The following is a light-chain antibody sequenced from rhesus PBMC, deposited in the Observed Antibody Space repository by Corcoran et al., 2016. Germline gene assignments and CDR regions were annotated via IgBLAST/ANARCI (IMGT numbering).Light chain of an antibody. CDR1: QDIHKY. V-gene: IGKV1-66*01. Sequence: DIQMTQSPSSLSASVGDRVTITCRASQDIHKYLSWYQQKPGKAPKPLIDDAFSLETWVPSRFSGSRSGTDYPLTISTLQPYDIATYYCQQYNNSPPTFGGGTKVEIK. CDR2: DAF. J-gene: IGKJ4*01. CDR3: QQYNNSPPT.